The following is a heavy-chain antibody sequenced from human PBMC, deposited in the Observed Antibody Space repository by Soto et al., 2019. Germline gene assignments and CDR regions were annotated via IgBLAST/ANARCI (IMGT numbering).Heavy chain of an antibody. D-gene: IGHD5-12*01. CDR1: GASISNGYYS. J-gene: IGHJ4*02. Sequence: QVQLQQPGPRLVEPSHTLSLTCTVSGASISNGYYSWSWIRQSPGPGLEWIGHIQSGGTNYSTPLLKTRLTIAGVPSNDQLSLKLRSLTAADTAVYDCARGPSGDIVDCGGQGTLVTVSS. CDR3: ARGPSGDIVDC. V-gene: IGHV4-30-4*01. CDR2: IQSGGTN.